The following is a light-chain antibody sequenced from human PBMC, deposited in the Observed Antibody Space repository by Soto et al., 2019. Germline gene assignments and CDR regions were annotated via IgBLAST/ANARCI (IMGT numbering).Light chain of an antibody. CDR3: AAWDGSLNGWV. J-gene: IGLJ3*02. CDR2: NND. V-gene: IGLV1-44*01. Sequence: QSLLTQAPSASGTPGQRVTISCSGSNSNIGSNTVSWYQQVPGTAPKVLIYNNDQRPSGVPDRLSGSKSGTSASLAIGGLQSEDEADYYCAAWDGSLNGWVFGGGTKLTVL. CDR1: NSNIGSNT.